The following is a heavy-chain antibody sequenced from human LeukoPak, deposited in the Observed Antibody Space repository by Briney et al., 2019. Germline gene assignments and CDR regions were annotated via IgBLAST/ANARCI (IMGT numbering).Heavy chain of an antibody. CDR3: AKRRAAAGTFGAFDI. D-gene: IGHD6-13*01. Sequence: GGSLRLSCSASGFTFNNYGMSWVRQAPGKGLEWVSGISGGGDSTYYGDSVKGRFTISRDNSKNTLYLQMNSLRGEDTAVYYCAKRRAAAGTFGAFDIWGQGTMVTVSS. CDR2: ISGGGDST. J-gene: IGHJ3*02. CDR1: GFTFNNYG. V-gene: IGHV3-23*01.